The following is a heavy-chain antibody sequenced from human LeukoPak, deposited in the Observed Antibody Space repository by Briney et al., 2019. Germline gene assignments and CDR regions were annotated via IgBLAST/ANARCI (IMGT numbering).Heavy chain of an antibody. J-gene: IGHJ4*02. CDR3: ARGHHGSGSYSS. D-gene: IGHD3-10*01. CDR2: IYYSGST. Sequence: PSETLSLTCTVSGGSISSYYWSWIRQPPGKGLEWIGYIYYSGSTNYNPSLKSRVTISVDTSKNQFSLKLSSVTAADTAVYYCARGHHGSGSYSSWGQGTLVTVSS. V-gene: IGHV4-59*12. CDR1: GGSISSYY.